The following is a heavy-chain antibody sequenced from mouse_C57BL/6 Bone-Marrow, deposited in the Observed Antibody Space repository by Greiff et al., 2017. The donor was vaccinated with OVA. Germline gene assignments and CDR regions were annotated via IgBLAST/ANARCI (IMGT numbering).Heavy chain of an antibody. Sequence: VQLQQSGAELVKPGASVKISCKASGYAFSSYWMNWVKQRPGKGLEWIGQIYPGDGDTNYNGKFKGKATLTADKSSSTAYRQLSSLTSEDSAVYCCARFYGSSYENAMDYWGQGTSVTVSS. CDR2: IYPGDGDT. D-gene: IGHD1-1*01. CDR1: GYAFSSYW. CDR3: ARFYGSSYENAMDY. V-gene: IGHV1-80*01. J-gene: IGHJ4*01.